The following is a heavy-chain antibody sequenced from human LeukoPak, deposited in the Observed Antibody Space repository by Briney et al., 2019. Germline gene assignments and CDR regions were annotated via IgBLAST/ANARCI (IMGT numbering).Heavy chain of an antibody. J-gene: IGHJ6*03. CDR1: GYTFTSYG. D-gene: IGHD6-19*01. Sequence: ASVKVSCKASGYTFTSYGISWARQAPGQGLEWMGWISAYNGNTNYAQKLQGRVTMTTDTSTSTAYMELRSLRSDDTAVYYCAKGWDSSGWSHYYYYMDAWGKGTTVTVSS. CDR3: AKGWDSSGWSHYYYYMDA. V-gene: IGHV1-18*01. CDR2: ISAYNGNT.